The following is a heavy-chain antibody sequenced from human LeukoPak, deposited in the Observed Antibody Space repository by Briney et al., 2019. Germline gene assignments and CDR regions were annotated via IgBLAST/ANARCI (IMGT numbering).Heavy chain of an antibody. V-gene: IGHV3-21*01. Sequence: PGGSLRLSCAASGFTFSSYGMNWVRQAPGKGLEWVSSISSSSSYIYYADSVKGRFTISRDNAKNSLYLQMNCLRAEDTAVYYCARKAGYYYDSSGYIDYWGQGTLVTVSS. D-gene: IGHD3-22*01. CDR1: GFTFSSYG. CDR2: ISSSSSYI. CDR3: ARKAGYYYDSSGYIDY. J-gene: IGHJ4*02.